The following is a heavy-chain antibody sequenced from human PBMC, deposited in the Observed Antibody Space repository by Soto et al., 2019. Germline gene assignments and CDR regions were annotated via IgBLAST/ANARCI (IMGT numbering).Heavy chain of an antibody. V-gene: IGHV2-5*02. Sequence: QITLKESGPTLVKPTQTLTLTCTFSGFSLSTSGVGVGWIRQPPGKALEWLALIYWDDDKRYSPSLKSRLTITKDTSKNQVVLTMTNMEPVDTATYYCAHSSRHYGSGDDAFAIWGQGTMVTVSS. J-gene: IGHJ3*02. CDR3: AHSSRHYGSGDDAFAI. CDR1: GFSLSTSGVG. CDR2: IYWDDDK. D-gene: IGHD3-10*01.